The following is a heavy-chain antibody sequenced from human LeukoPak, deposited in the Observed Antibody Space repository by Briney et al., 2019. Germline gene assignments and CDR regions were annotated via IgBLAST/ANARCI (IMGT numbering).Heavy chain of an antibody. Sequence: PGGSLRLSCAASGFTFSSHGMNWVRQAPGKGLEWVSGISPNGVITYYADSVKGRFTISRDNAKNSLFLQMNSLRAEDAAVYYCARVLRYCSGGNCYSGGLGYMDVWGKGTTVTISS. J-gene: IGHJ6*03. D-gene: IGHD2-15*01. CDR2: ISPNGVIT. V-gene: IGHV3-21*04. CDR3: ARVLRYCSGGNCYSGGLGYMDV. CDR1: GFTFSSHG.